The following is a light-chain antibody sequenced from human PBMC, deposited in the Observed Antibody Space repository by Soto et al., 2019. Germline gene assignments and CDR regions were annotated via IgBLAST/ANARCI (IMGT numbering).Light chain of an antibody. J-gene: IGKJ4*01. CDR1: QSVNIY. V-gene: IGKV3D-15*01. CDR2: GAS. CDR3: QQYDDWLRLT. Sequence: ERVMTQSPATLSVSPGERATLSCRASQSVNIYLAWYQQKPGQAPRLLIFGASYRATGIPARFSGSGSGTEFNLTISSLQSEDFAVYFCQQYDDWLRLTFGGGTKVDIK.